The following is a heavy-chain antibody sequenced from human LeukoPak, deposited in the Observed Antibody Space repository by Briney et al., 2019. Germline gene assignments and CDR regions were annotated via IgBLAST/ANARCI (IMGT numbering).Heavy chain of an antibody. CDR3: ARAQGGYSYGGNFDY. CDR2: ISSSTTYI. V-gene: IGHV3-21*01. Sequence: GGSLRLSCAASGFTFSTYTMNWVRQAPGKGLEWVSSISSSTTYIYYADSLKGRFTISRDNAKNSLYLQMYSLRDEDTAVYYCARAQGGYSYGGNFDYWGQGTLVTVSS. CDR1: GFTFSTYT. D-gene: IGHD5-18*01. J-gene: IGHJ4*02.